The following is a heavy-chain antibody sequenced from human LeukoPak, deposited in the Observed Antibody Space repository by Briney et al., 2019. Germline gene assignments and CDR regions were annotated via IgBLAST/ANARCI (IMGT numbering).Heavy chain of an antibody. J-gene: IGHJ3*02. CDR3: ARAPQGDALDI. V-gene: IGHV4-30-4*08. CDR2: IYYSGTT. CDR1: GGSISSGDYC. Sequence: PLQTLSLTCTVSGGSISSGDYCWSWIRQPPGKGLEWIGYIYYSGTTYYNPSLKSRLIILVDTSKNQFSLKLSSVTAADTAVYYCARAPQGDALDIWGQGTRVTVSS.